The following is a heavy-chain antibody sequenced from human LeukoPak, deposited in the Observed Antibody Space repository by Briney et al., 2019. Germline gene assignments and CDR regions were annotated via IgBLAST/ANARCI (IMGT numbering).Heavy chain of an antibody. CDR2: ISGDGGST. J-gene: IGHJ4*02. CDR1: GFTFDDHA. CDR3: AKGIIEAPFDY. D-gene: IGHD2/OR15-2a*01. V-gene: IGHV3-43*02. Sequence: GGSLRLSCAASGFTFDDHAFHWVRQAPGKGLQWVSLISGDGGSTYYADSVKGRFTISRDNSKNSLYLQMNSLTTEDTALYYCAKGIIEAPFDYWGRGTLVTVSS.